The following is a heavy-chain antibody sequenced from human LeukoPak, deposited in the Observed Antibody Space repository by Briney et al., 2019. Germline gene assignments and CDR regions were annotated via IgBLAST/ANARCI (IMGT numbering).Heavy chain of an antibody. CDR1: GGSFSGYY. CDR3: ARDCYDLWSGYSFDY. D-gene: IGHD3-3*01. J-gene: IGHJ4*02. V-gene: IGHV4-38-2*02. Sequence: SETLSLTCAVYGGSFSGYYWGWIRQPPGKGLEWIGSIYHSGSTYYNPSLKSRVTISVDTSKNQFSLKLSSVTAADTAVYYCARDCYDLWSGYSFDYWGQGTLATVSS. CDR2: IYHSGST.